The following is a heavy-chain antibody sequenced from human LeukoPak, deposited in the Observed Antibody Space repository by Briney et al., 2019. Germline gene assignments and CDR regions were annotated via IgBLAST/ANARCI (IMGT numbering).Heavy chain of an antibody. Sequence: PGGSLRLSCAASGFTFSSYGMHWVRQAPGKGLEWVAVIWYDGSNKYYADSVKGRFTIPRDNSKNTLYLQMNSLRAEDTAVYYCAKPLYCSGGSCLDAFDIWGQGTMVTVSS. V-gene: IGHV3-33*06. CDR3: AKPLYCSGGSCLDAFDI. CDR1: GFTFSSYG. J-gene: IGHJ3*02. CDR2: IWYDGSNK. D-gene: IGHD2-15*01.